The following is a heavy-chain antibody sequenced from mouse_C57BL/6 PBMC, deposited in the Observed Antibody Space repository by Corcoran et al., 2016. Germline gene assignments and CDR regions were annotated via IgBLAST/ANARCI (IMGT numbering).Heavy chain of an antibody. Sequence: QVELQESGAELVKPGASVKMSCKASGYAFSSYWLNWVKQRPGKGLEWIGQVYTGDGDTNYNGNFKGKATLTADKSSSTAYMQLSSLTSEDSADYFCARSGTPFDYWGQGTTLTVSS. CDR2: VYTGDGDT. D-gene: IGHD4-1*01. CDR3: ARSGTPFDY. CDR1: GYAFSSYW. J-gene: IGHJ2*01. V-gene: IGHV1-80*01.